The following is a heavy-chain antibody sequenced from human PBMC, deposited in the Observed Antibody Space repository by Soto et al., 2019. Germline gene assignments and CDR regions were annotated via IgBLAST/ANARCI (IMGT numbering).Heavy chain of an antibody. CDR2: IYYSGST. Sequence: SETLSLTCTVSGGSISSSSYYWGWIRQPPGKGLEWIGSIYYSGSTYYNPSLKSRVTISVDTSKNQFSLKLSSVTAADTAVYYCAREKEDFWSGYYSSWFDPWGQGTLVTVPS. CDR3: AREKEDFWSGYYSSWFDP. J-gene: IGHJ5*02. D-gene: IGHD3-3*01. V-gene: IGHV4-39*02. CDR1: GGSISSSSYY.